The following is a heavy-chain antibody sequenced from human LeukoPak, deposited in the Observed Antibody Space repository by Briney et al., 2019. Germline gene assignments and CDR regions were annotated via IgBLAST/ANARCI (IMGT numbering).Heavy chain of an antibody. J-gene: IGHJ4*02. Sequence: VASVKVSCKASGGTFSSYAISWVRQAPGQGLEWMGIINPSGGSTSYAQKFQGRVTMTRDTSTSTVYMELSSLRSEDTAVYYCASFGGSSAHWGQGTLVTVSS. CDR2: INPSGGST. V-gene: IGHV1-46*01. CDR1: GGTFSSYA. CDR3: ASFGGSSAH. D-gene: IGHD2-15*01.